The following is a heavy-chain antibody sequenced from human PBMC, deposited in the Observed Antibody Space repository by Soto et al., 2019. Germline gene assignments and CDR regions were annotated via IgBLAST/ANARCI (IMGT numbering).Heavy chain of an antibody. CDR2: IIPIFGTA. Sequence: GASVKVSCKASGGTFSSYAISWVRQAPGQGLEWMGGIIPIFGTADYAQKFQGRVTITADESTSTAYMELSSLRSEDTAVYYCAREKRYGGNLYYFDYWGQGTLVTVSS. D-gene: IGHD4-17*01. CDR1: GGTFSSYA. CDR3: AREKRYGGNLYYFDY. J-gene: IGHJ4*02. V-gene: IGHV1-69*13.